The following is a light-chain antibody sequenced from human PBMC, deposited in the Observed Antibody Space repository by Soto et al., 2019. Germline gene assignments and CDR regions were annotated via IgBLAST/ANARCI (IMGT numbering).Light chain of an antibody. Sequence: EIVLTQSPGTLSLSPGQIATLSCRASQSVSSSCLDWYQQKPSQAPRLLIYGASSRATGIPDRFSGSGSGTDFTLTISRLEPEDFAVYYCQQYDISLSFGGGTKVDIK. CDR1: QSVSSSC. V-gene: IGKV3-20*01. J-gene: IGKJ4*01. CDR3: QQYDISLS. CDR2: GAS.